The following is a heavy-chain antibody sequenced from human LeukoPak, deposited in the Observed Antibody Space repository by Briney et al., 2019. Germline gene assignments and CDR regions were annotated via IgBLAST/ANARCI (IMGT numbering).Heavy chain of an antibody. CDR2: ISGDGTTT. D-gene: IGHD6-13*01. Sequence: GGSLRLSCATSGFTFSTSWMHWVRQAPGKGLVWVSRISGDGTTTTYADSVKGRFTISRDNAKNTLFLQMNSLRVDDTAVYYCTRVRSSSRYDYWGQGALVTVSS. J-gene: IGHJ4*02. CDR3: TRVRSSSRYDY. V-gene: IGHV3-74*01. CDR1: GFTFSTSW.